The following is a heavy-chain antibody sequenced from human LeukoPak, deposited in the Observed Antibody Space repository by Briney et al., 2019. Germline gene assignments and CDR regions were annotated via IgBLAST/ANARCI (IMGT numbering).Heavy chain of an antibody. CDR3: ASLRVEWGSPTPFDY. V-gene: IGHV4-39*07. CDR2: IYYSGST. CDR1: GGSISSSSYY. J-gene: IGHJ4*02. D-gene: IGHD3-16*01. Sequence: PSETLSLTCTVSGGSISSSSYYWGWIRQPPGKGLEWIGSIYYSGSTYYNPSLKSRVTISVDTSKNQFSLKLSSVTAADTAVYYCASLRVEWGSPTPFDYWGQGTLVTVSS.